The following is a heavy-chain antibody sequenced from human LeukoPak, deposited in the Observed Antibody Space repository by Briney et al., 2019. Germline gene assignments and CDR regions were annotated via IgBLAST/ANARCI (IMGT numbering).Heavy chain of an antibody. Sequence: GVSLSLSCAASSFTFSSYGLHWVRQAPGQGREGGAVISYGESNKYYAASVTGRFTISRDKSKNTLYLQMNSLRAKDTAVYYFAKDYARLVIPDNWGQGTLVTVSS. V-gene: IGHV3-30*18. D-gene: IGHD3-9*01. CDR3: AKDYARLVIPDN. CDR2: ISYGESNK. J-gene: IGHJ4*02. CDR1: SFTFSSYG.